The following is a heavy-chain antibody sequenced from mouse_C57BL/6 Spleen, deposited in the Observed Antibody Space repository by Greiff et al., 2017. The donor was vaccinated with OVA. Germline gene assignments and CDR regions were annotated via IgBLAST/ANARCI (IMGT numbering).Heavy chain of an antibody. V-gene: IGHV2-2*01. CDR3: ARNRDGYFYFDY. Sequence: VQLVESGPGLVQPSQSLSITCTVSGFSLTSYGVHWVRQSPGKGLEWLGVIWSGGSTDYNAAFISRLSISKDNSTSQVFFKMNSLQADDTAVYYCARNRDGYFYFDYWGQGTTLTVSS. CDR2: IWSGGST. D-gene: IGHD2-3*01. CDR1: GFSLTSYG. J-gene: IGHJ2*01.